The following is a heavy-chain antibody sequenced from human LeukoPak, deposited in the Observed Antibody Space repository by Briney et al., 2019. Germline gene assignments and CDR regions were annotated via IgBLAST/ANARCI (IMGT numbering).Heavy chain of an antibody. D-gene: IGHD3-16*01. CDR3: ARTLPDYVWGAFQDSSGEESAFDI. V-gene: IGHV1-69*05. CDR2: IIPIFGTA. Sequence: SVKVSCKASGGTFSSYAISWVRQAPGQGLEWMGRIIPIFGTANYAQKFQGRVTITTDESTSTAYMELSSLRSEDTAVYYCARTLPDYVWGAFQDSSGEESAFDIWGQGEMVTVSS. J-gene: IGHJ3*02. CDR1: GGTFSSYA.